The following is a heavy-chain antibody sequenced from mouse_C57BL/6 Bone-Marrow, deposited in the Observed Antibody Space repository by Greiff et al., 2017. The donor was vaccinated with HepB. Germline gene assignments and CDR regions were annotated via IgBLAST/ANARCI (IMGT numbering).Heavy chain of an antibody. CDR2: IRNKANGYTT. D-gene: IGHD4-1*01. CDR1: GFTFTDYY. J-gene: IGHJ3*01. CDR3: ARYLTGTGFAY. Sequence: EVKVEESGGGLVQPGGSLSLSCAASGFTFTDYYMSWVRQPPGKALEWLGFIRNKANGYTTEYSASVKGRFTISRDNSQSILYLQMNALRAEDSATYYCARYLTGTGFAYWGQGTLVTVSA. V-gene: IGHV7-3*01.